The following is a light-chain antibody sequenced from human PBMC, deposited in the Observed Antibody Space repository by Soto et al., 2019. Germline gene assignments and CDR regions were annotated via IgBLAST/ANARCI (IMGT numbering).Light chain of an antibody. J-gene: IGKJ5*01. V-gene: IGKV1-33*01. CDR3: QQYENLPT. CDR2: DAS. CDR1: QDISNY. Sequence: VQMPQSPSSLSASVGDRVTITCQASQDISNYLNWYQQKPGKAPKLLIYDASNLETGVPSRFSGSGSGTDFTFTISRLQPEDIATYYCQQYENLPTFGQGARLEIK.